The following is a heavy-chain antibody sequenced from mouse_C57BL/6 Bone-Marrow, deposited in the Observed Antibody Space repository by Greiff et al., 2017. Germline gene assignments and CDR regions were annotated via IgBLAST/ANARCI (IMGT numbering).Heavy chain of an antibody. CDR1: GFTFTDYG. Sequence: EVQRLESGGGLVQPGGSLTLSCAASGFTFTDYGMAWVRQAPRKGPEWVAVISNLAYSTSYADTVTGRFIITRENAKNTLYLEMSSLRSDDTAMYYCARHGDDCGGFAYWGQGTLVTVSA. V-gene: IGHV5-15*01. D-gene: IGHD2-4*01. J-gene: IGHJ3*01. CDR2: ISNLAYST. CDR3: ARHGDDCGGFAY.